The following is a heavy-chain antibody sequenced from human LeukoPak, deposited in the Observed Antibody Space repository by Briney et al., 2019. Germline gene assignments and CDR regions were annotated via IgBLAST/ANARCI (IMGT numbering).Heavy chain of an antibody. D-gene: IGHD3-22*01. CDR2: IYTSGGT. V-gene: IGHV4-61*02. J-gene: IGHJ3*01. CDR3: ARDYYDSSV. Sequence: SETLSLTCTVSGCSISSGSYYWSWIRQPAGKGLEWIGRIYTSGGTNYNPSLTSRVTISVATSKNQFSLKLSSVTAADTAVYYCARDYYDSSVWGQGTMVTVSS. CDR1: GCSISSGSYY.